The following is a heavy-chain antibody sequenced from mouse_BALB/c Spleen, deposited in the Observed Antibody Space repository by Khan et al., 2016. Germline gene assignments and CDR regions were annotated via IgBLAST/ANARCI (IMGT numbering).Heavy chain of an antibody. J-gene: IGHJ2*01. V-gene: IGHV3-6*01. Sequence: VQLKESGPGLVKPSQSLSLTCSVTGYSITSGYYWNWIRQFPGNKLEWMGYISSNGSTNYNPYLKNRISITRDTSNNQFFLQLNSVTTEDTATYSGECAGYIDYWGQGTTLTVSS. D-gene: IGHD6-1*01. CDR1: GYSITSGYY. CDR3: ECAGYIDY. CDR2: ISSNGST.